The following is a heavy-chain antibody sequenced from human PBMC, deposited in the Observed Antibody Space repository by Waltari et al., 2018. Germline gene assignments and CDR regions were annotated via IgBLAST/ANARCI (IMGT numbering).Heavy chain of an antibody. CDR2: INPNSGGT. V-gene: IGHV1-2*02. J-gene: IGHJ4*02. CDR1: GYTFTGYY. CDR3: ARIYSGYGYYFDY. D-gene: IGHD5-12*01. Sequence: QVQLVQSGAEVKKPGASVKVSCKASGYTFTGYYMHWVRQAPGQGLEWMGWINPNSGGTNDAQKFQGRVTMTRDTSISTAYMELSRLRSDDTAVYYCARIYSGYGYYFDYWGQGTLVTVSS.